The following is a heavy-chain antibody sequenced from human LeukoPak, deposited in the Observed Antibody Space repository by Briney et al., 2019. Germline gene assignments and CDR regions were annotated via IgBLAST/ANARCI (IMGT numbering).Heavy chain of an antibody. J-gene: IGHJ6*02. D-gene: IGHD3-9*01. CDR1: GGSISSSSYY. CDR2: IYYSGST. Sequence: SETLSLTCTVSGGSISSSSYYWGRIRQPPGKGLEWIGSIYYSGSTYYNPSLKSRVTISVDTSKNQFSLKLSSVTAADTAVYYCARGITIFSGRIHYYYYGMDVWGQGTTVTVSS. V-gene: IGHV4-39*01. CDR3: ARGITIFSGRIHYYYYGMDV.